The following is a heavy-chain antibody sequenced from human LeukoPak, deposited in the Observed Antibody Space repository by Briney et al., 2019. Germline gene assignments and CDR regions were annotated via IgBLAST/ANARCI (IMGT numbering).Heavy chain of an antibody. V-gene: IGHV4-39*07. J-gene: IGHJ6*02. CDR2: INHSGST. CDR3: ARGFPVPAAMSYYYYYGMDV. D-gene: IGHD2-2*01. Sequence: SETLSLTCTVSGDSISSSSYYWSWIRQPPGKGLEWIGEINHSGSTNYNPSLKSRVTISVDTSKNQFSLKLSSVTAADTAVYYCARGFPVPAAMSYYYYYGMDVWGQGTTVTVSS. CDR1: GDSISSSSYY.